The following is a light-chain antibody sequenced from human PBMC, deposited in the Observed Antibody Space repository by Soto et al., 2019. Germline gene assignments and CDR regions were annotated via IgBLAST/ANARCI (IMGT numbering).Light chain of an antibody. J-gene: IGLJ1*01. CDR1: SSDVGGYNY. V-gene: IGLV2-14*01. CDR2: DVS. Sequence: QSALTQPASVSGSPGQSITISCTGTSSDVGGYNYVSWYQQHPGKAPKLMIYDVSNRPSGVSNRFSGSKSGNTASLTISGLQAEDEADYYCSSYTSSSNYVFGTGTKLPVL. CDR3: SSYTSSSNYV.